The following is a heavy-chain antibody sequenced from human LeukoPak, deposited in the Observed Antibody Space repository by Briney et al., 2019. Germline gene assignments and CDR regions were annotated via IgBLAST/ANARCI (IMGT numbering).Heavy chain of an antibody. Sequence: GGSLRLSCAASGFTFSSYAMHWVRQAPGKGLEWVAAISYDGSNKYYADSVKGRFTISRDNSKNTLYLQMNSLRAEDTAVYYCAREGTSQQLVPPGCDYWGQGTLVTVSS. J-gene: IGHJ4*02. CDR3: AREGTSQQLVPPGCDY. CDR1: GFTFSSYA. V-gene: IGHV3-30-3*01. D-gene: IGHD6-13*01. CDR2: ISYDGSNK.